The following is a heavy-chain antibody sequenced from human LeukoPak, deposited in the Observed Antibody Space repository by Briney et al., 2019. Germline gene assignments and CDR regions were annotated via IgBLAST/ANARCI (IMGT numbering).Heavy chain of an antibody. J-gene: IGHJ4*02. Sequence: PSETLSLTCAVYGGSFSGYYWSWIRQPPGKGLEWIGYIYYSGSTNYNPSLKSRVTISVDTSKNQFSLKLSSVTAADTAVYYCARDGSSSWYFDYWGQGTLVTVSS. D-gene: IGHD6-13*01. CDR1: GGSFSGYY. V-gene: IGHV4-59*01. CDR2: IYYSGST. CDR3: ARDGSSSWYFDY.